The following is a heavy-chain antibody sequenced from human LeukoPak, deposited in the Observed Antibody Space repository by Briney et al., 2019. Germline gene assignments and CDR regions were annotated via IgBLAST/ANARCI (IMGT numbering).Heavy chain of an antibody. D-gene: IGHD3-10*01. V-gene: IGHV1-8*01. Sequence: ASVKVSCKASGYTFTSFHINWVRQATGQGLEWMGWMNPHSGKTGYAQKFQGRVTMTRNTSISTAYMELASLRSEDTAVYYCARLLWFGEFSPPDVWGQGSTLTVSS. CDR1: GYTFTSFH. CDR2: MNPHSGKT. CDR3: ARLLWFGEFSPPDV. J-gene: IGHJ6*02.